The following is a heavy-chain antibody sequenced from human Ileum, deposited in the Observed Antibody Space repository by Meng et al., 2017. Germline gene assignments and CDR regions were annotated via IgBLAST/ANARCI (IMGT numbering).Heavy chain of an antibody. J-gene: IGHJ4*02. CDR1: GHDISSRCG. Sequence: VPWRGRGTGPGETWRTLSYTCAVPGHDISSRCGWSWVRQPPVKGLEWIGELSQESGRTNYNPSLKSRVTISLDKSKNQFSLNLNSVTAADTAVYYCVRNEGYSLGDWGQGTLVTVSS. D-gene: IGHD2-21*01. CDR2: LSQESGRT. V-gene: IGHV4-4*02. CDR3: VRNEGYSLGD.